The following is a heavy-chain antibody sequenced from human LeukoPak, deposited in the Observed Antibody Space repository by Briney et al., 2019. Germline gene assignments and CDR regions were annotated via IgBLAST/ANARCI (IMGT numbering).Heavy chain of an antibody. CDR2: IGTAGDT. CDR3: ARGSSLWFGESAFDY. D-gene: IGHD3-10*01. J-gene: IGHJ4*02. CDR1: GFTFSSYD. Sequence: GGSLRLSCAASGFTFSSYDMHWVRQATGKGLEWVSAIGTAGDTYYPGSVKGRFTISRENAKNSLYLQMNSLRAGDTAVYYCARGSSLWFGESAFDYWGQGTLVTVSS. V-gene: IGHV3-13*01.